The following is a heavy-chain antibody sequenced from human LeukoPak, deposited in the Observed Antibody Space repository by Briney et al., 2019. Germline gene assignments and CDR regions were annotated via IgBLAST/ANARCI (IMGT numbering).Heavy chain of an antibody. J-gene: IGHJ6*03. Sequence: ASVTVSFTPSGYAFTIHGFTWVRQAPGQGREWMGWISTYDGKTDYAQNFQGRVTMTIDASTSTAYMEVRSLRSDDTAVYYCARVSGTWGYFYMDVWAKGSPVTVSS. CDR1: GYAFTIHG. D-gene: IGHD1-1*01. CDR3: ARVSGTWGYFYMDV. CDR2: ISTYDGKT. V-gene: IGHV1-18*01.